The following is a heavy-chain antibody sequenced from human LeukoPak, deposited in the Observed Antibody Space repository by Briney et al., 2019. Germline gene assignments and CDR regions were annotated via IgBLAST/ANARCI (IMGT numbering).Heavy chain of an antibody. Sequence: GGSLRLSCAASGFTFSSHAMSWVRQAPGKGLEWVSSTSSSGGSTYYAGSVEGRFTISRDNSKNTLPLQMNSLRAEDTAVYYCAKGEGATTGGRGFDYWGQGTLVTVSS. CDR3: AKGEGATTGGRGFDY. D-gene: IGHD1-26*01. CDR1: GFTFSSHA. V-gene: IGHV3-23*01. J-gene: IGHJ4*02. CDR2: TSSSGGST.